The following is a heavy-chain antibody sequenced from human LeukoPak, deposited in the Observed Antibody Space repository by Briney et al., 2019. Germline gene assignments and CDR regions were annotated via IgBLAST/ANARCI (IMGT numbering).Heavy chain of an antibody. D-gene: IGHD3-10*01. J-gene: IGHJ4*02. CDR1: GGSFSGYY. Sequence: SETLSLTCAVYGGSFSGYYWSWIRQPPGKGLEWIGEINHSGSTNYNPSLKSRVSISVDTSKSQFSLRLNSVAAADTAVYYCAAVPGSYYTMYYLDYWGQGILVTVSS. V-gene: IGHV4-34*01. CDR3: AAVPGSYYTMYYLDY. CDR2: INHSGST.